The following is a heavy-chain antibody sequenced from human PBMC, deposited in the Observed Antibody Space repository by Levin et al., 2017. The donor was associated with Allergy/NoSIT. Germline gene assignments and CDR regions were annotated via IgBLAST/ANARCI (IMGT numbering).Heavy chain of an antibody. CDR1: GYTFKNYG. J-gene: IGHJ6*03. CDR2: ISTHNGNT. D-gene: IGHD2-2*01. V-gene: IGHV1-18*01. Sequence: GASVKVSCKASGYTFKNYGISWVRQAPGQGLEWMGWISTHNGNTNYAQSFQGRVTMTTDTSTSTADMELRSPISDDTAVYYCARFVVTPVSYFYMDVWGKGTTVTVSS. CDR3: ARFVVTPVSYFYMDV.